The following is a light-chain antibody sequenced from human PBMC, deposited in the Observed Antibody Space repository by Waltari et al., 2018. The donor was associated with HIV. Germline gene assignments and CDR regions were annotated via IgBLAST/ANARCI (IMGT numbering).Light chain of an antibody. CDR2: DAS. Sequence: DIQMTQSPSSLSASVGDRVTITCRAGQSISSYLNWYQQKLGKAPKLLIYDASSLQSGVPSRFSGSGSGTDFTLTISSLQPEDFATYYCQQSYSSPLTFGGGTKVEIK. J-gene: IGKJ4*01. V-gene: IGKV1-39*01. CDR3: QQSYSSPLT. CDR1: QSISSY.